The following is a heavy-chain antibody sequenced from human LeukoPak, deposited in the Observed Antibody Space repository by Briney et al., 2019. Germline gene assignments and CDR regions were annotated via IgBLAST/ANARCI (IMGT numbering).Heavy chain of an antibody. Sequence: GALRLSCTASGFTFGDYAMSWVRQAPGKGLEWVGFIRSKAYGGTTEYAASVKGRFTISRDDSKSIAYLQMNSLKTEDTAVYYCTSLTAGSNWFDPWGQGTLVTVSS. CDR2: IRSKAYGGTT. CDR1: GFTFGDYA. D-gene: IGHD6-13*01. CDR3: TSLTAGSNWFDP. J-gene: IGHJ5*02. V-gene: IGHV3-49*04.